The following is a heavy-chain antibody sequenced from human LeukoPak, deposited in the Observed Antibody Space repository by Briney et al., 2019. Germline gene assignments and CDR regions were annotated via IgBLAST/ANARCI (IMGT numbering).Heavy chain of an antibody. CDR1: GGSFSDYY. Sequence: SETLSLTCAVYGGSFSDYYWSWIRQPPGKGLEWIGEINHSGSTNYNPSLKSRVTISVDTSKNQFSLKLSSVTAADTAVYYCARMNTATDAFDIWGQGTMVTVSS. V-gene: IGHV4-34*01. D-gene: IGHD5-18*01. J-gene: IGHJ3*02. CDR3: ARMNTATDAFDI. CDR2: INHSGST.